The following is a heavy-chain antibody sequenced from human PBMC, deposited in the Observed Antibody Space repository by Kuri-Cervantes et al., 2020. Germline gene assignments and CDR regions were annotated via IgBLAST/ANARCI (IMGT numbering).Heavy chain of an antibody. Sequence: SETLSLTCAVYGGSFSDYYWSWIRQPSGKGLEWIGSISYSGNPYYNPALKSRVTISVDTSNNQFSLKLSSVTAADTAVYYCARRTGGAVGFDYWGQGTLVTVSS. CDR1: GGSFSDYY. CDR2: ISYSGNP. J-gene: IGHJ4*02. V-gene: IGHV4-34*01. CDR3: ARRTGGAVGFDY. D-gene: IGHD2-21*01.